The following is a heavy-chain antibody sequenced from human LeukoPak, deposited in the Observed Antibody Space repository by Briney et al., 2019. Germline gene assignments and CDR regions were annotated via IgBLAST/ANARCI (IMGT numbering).Heavy chain of an antibody. CDR1: GFTFSSYE. D-gene: IGHD3-22*01. CDR3: AREGDSSGYYTPDY. CDR2: ISSSGSTI. V-gene: IGHV3-48*03. Sequence: PGGSLRLSCAAPGFTFSSYEMNWVRQAPGKGLEWVSYISSSGSTIYYADSVKGRFTISRDNAKNSLYLQMNSLRAEDTAVYYCAREGDSSGYYTPDYWGQGTLVTVSS. J-gene: IGHJ4*02.